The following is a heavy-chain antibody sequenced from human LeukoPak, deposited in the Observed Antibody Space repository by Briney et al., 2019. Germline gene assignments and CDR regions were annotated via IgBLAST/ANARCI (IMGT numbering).Heavy chain of an antibody. J-gene: IGHJ6*02. CDR2: IYYSGST. Sequence: PSETLSLTCTVSGGSISSYYWSWIRQPPGKGLEWIGYIYYSGSTNYNPSLKSRVTISVDTSKNQFSLKLSSVTAADTAVYYCARADYRPRELDVWGQGTTVTVSS. V-gene: IGHV4-59*01. CDR3: ARADYRPRELDV. CDR1: GGSISSYY. D-gene: IGHD4/OR15-4a*01.